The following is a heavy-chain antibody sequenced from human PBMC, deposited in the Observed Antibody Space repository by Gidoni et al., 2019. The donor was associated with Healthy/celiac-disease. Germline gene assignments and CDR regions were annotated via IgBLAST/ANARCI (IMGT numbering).Heavy chain of an antibody. Sequence: TCGGYYWSWIRQHPGKGLEWIGYIYYSGSTYYNPSLKSRVTISVDTSKNQFSLKLSSVTAADTAVYHCARVGGLYWGGWVWGQGTLVTVSS. CDR2: IYYSGST. V-gene: IGHV4-31*02. CDR1: TCGGYY. CDR3: ARVGGLYWGGWV. D-gene: IGHD3-16*01. J-gene: IGHJ4*02.